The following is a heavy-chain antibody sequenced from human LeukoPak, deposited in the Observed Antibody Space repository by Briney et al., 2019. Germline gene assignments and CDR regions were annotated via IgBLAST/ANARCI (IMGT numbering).Heavy chain of an antibody. CDR1: GYTFTSYD. V-gene: IGHV1-8*02. Sequence: GASVKVSCKASGYTFTSYDINWVRQATGQGLEWVGWMNPNSGNTGYAQKFQGRVTMTRNTSISTDYMELSSLRSEDTAVYYCASTRDTVAGPYFDYWGQGTLVTVSS. CDR3: ASTRDTVAGPYFDY. D-gene: IGHD6-19*01. J-gene: IGHJ4*02. CDR2: MNPNSGNT.